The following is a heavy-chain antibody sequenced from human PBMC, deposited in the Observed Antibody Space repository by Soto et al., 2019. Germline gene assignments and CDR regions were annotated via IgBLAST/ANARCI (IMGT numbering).Heavy chain of an antibody. Sequence: PSETLSLTCTVSGGSISSYYWSWIRQPPGKGLEWIGEINHSGSTNYNPSLKSRVTISVDTSKNQFSLKLSSVTAADTAVYYCARGGRYHGYGGRTWGYFDLWGRGTLVTVSS. CDR3: ARGGRYHGYGGRTWGYFDL. J-gene: IGHJ2*01. V-gene: IGHV4-34*01. D-gene: IGHD4-17*01. CDR1: GGSISSYY. CDR2: INHSGST.